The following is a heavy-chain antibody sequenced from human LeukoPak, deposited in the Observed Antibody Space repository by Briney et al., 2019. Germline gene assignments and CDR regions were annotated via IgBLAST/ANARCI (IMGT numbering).Heavy chain of an antibody. J-gene: IGHJ4*02. CDR1: GGSSSSYD. Sequence: SETLYLTCTVSGGSSSSYDWSWILQPPGKGLKRIGYIYYSGSTNYNPSLKSRVTISVDTSKNQFSLKLSSVTAADTAVYYCARHGDILTGYYNGYFDYWGQGTLVTVSS. D-gene: IGHD3-9*01. V-gene: IGHV4-59*08. CDR2: IYYSGST. CDR3: ARHGDILTGYYNGYFDY.